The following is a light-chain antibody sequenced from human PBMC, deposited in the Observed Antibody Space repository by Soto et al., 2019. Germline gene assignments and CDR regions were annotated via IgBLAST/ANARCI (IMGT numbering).Light chain of an antibody. CDR2: DVT. Sequence: QSVLTQPASVSGSPGQRITISCTGTSSDVGGYNYVSWYQQHAGKAPKLMIYDVTYRPSGVSNRFSGSKSGNTASLTISGLQAEDEADYYCSSYTTSSTLVFGTGTKVTVL. J-gene: IGLJ1*01. CDR3: SSYTTSSTLV. CDR1: SSDVGGYNY. V-gene: IGLV2-14*01.